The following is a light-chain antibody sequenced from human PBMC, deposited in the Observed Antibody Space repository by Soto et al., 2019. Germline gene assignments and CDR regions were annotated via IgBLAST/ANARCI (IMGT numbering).Light chain of an antibody. CDR1: QSVSGNC. J-gene: IGKJ4*01. CDR3: RQYGRSLGFA. Sequence: EIALTQSPGTPSLSPGERATLSCRASQSVSGNCLAWYQEKPGQAPRLLIYGASSRATGIPDRCSGSGSVTDFTLTISRLEPEEFAVYYCRQYGRSLGFAFGGGTKVDIK. V-gene: IGKV3-20*01. CDR2: GAS.